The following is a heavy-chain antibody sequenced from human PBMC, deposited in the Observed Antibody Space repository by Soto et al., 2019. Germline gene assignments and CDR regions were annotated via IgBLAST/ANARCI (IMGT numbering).Heavy chain of an antibody. CDR3: AGGQASGQYDCGMDV. CDR2: ISSSSGTK. D-gene: IGHD3-10*01. CDR1: GITFSSYS. Sequence: EVQLVESGGGLVQPGGSLRLSCAASGITFSSYSMNWVRQAPGKGLEWVSYISSSSGTKYYADSVKGRFTISRDNAKNSLFLQMNSLRDEGTAVYFCAGGQASGQYDCGMDVWGQGTTVTVSS. V-gene: IGHV3-48*02. J-gene: IGHJ6*02.